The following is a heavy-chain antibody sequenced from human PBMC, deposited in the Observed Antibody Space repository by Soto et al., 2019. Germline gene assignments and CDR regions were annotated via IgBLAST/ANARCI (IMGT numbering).Heavy chain of an antibody. Sequence: PSETLSLTCTVSGGSVSSGNYYWSWIRQPPGKGLDWIGTIFFIGSTYYNPSLKSRVTISLDTSKNQFSLRLTSLTAADTALYYCARRYGWLYFDYWGQGSLVTVSS. CDR1: GGSVSSGNYY. D-gene: IGHD6-19*01. CDR2: IFFIGST. J-gene: IGHJ4*02. V-gene: IGHV4-39*01. CDR3: ARRYGWLYFDY.